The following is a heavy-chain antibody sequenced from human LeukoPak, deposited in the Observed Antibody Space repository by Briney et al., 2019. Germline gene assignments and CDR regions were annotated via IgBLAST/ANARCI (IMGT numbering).Heavy chain of an antibody. D-gene: IGHD2-2*01. V-gene: IGHV3-13*01. CDR2: ISAAGDT. Sequence: GGSLRLSCAASAFTFSTYDMHWVRQATGKGLEWVSTISAAGDTYYPDSVKGRFTISRENAKNSLYLQMNSLRAGDTAVYFCARGAVAVVGKGPLGYWGQGTLVTVSS. CDR3: ARGAVAVVGKGPLGY. J-gene: IGHJ4*02. CDR1: AFTFSTYD.